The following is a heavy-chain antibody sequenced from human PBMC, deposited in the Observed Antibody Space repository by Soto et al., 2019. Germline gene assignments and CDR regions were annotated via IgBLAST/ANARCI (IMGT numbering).Heavy chain of an antibody. Sequence: SQTLSLTCAISGDSVSSNSAAWNWIRQSPSRGLEWLGRTYYRPKWYNDYTVSVKSRITINPGTSKNQFSLQLNSVTPEDTAVYYCAREYYDILTGWGLGYYGMDVWGQGTTVTVSS. V-gene: IGHV6-1*01. CDR2: TYYRPKWYN. D-gene: IGHD3-9*01. CDR3: AREYYDILTGWGLGYYGMDV. J-gene: IGHJ6*02. CDR1: GDSVSSNSAA.